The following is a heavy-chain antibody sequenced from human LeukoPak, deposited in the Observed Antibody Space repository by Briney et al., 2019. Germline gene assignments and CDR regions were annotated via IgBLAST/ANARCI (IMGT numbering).Heavy chain of an antibody. Sequence: GGSLRLSCAASGFTVSSSYMTWVRQAPGKGLECVSLTYSGGTTLYTDSVKGRFTISRDESENTLYLQMNSLRAEDTAVYYCARTVSVLHDAFDVWGQGTMVTVSS. CDR1: GFTVSSSY. D-gene: IGHD5/OR15-5a*01. CDR3: ARTVSVLHDAFDV. V-gene: IGHV3-53*01. J-gene: IGHJ3*01. CDR2: TYSGGTT.